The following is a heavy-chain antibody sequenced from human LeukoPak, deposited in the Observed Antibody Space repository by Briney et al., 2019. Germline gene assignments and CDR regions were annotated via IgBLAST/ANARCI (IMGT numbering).Heavy chain of an antibody. J-gene: IGHJ4*02. D-gene: IGHD3-9*01. Sequence: SGPVLVKPTETLTLTCTVSGFSLRNARMGVSWIRQPPGKALEWLAHIFSNDEKSYSTSLKSRLTISKDTSKSQVVLTMTNMDPVDTATYYCARTIFNDILTGHFDYWGQGTLVTVSS. CDR2: IFSNDEK. CDR1: GFSLRNARMG. CDR3: ARTIFNDILTGHFDY. V-gene: IGHV2-26*01.